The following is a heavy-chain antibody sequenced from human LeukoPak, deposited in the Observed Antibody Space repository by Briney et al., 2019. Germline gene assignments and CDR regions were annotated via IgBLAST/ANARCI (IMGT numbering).Heavy chain of an antibody. V-gene: IGHV1-69*05. D-gene: IGHD3-22*01. Sequence: GASVKVSCKASGGTFSSYAISWVRQAPGQGLEWMGRIIPIFGTANYAQKLQGRVTMTTDTSTSTAYMELRSLRSDDTAVYYCARVGYYDSSGYYYDHWGQGTLVTVSS. CDR2: IIPIFGTA. J-gene: IGHJ4*02. CDR1: GGTFSSYA. CDR3: ARVGYYDSSGYYYDH.